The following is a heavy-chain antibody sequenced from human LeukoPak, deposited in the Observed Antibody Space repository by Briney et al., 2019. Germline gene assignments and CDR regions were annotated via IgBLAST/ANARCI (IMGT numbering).Heavy chain of an antibody. Sequence: GGSLRLSCAASGFTFSSYWMSWVRQAPGKGLEWVANIKQDGSEKYYVDSVKGRSTISRDNAKNSLYLQMNSLRAEDTAVYYCARVTSGSYYYYYYYMDVWGKGTTVTVSS. CDR1: GFTFSSYW. J-gene: IGHJ6*03. CDR2: IKQDGSEK. CDR3: ARVTSGSYYYYYYYMDV. V-gene: IGHV3-7*01. D-gene: IGHD1-26*01.